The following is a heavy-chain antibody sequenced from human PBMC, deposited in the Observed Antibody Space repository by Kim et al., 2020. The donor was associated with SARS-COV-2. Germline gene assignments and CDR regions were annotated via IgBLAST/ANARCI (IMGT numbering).Heavy chain of an antibody. V-gene: IGHV6-1*01. Sequence: YEGYVKGRMTISADTSKNQFSLQLNSVSPEDTAVYYCARDTPGQKAYDIWGQGTMVTVSS. CDR3: ARDTPGQKAYDI. J-gene: IGHJ3*02.